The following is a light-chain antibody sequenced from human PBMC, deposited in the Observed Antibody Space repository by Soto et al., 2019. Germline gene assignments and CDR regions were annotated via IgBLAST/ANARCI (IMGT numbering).Light chain of an antibody. CDR3: QQRINWPLT. V-gene: IGKV3-11*01. CDR1: QSVSIY. Sequence: VLTQSPATLSLSLGETATLSCRASQSVSIYLAWYQQKPGQAPRLLIYDASNRATGIPARFSGSGSGTDFTLTIDSLEPEDSAVYYCQQRINWPLTFGGGTKVEIK. CDR2: DAS. J-gene: IGKJ4*01.